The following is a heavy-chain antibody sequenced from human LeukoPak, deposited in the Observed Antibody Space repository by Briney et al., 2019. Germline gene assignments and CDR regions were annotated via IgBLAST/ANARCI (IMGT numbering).Heavy chain of an antibody. V-gene: IGHV1-18*01. CDR3: AIYCSGGSCLDY. Sequence: ASVKVSCKASGYTFTSYGISWVRQAPGQGLEWMGWISAYNGNTNYAQKLQGRVTMTTDTSTSTACMELRSLRSDDTAVYYCAIYCSGGSCLDYWGQGALVTVSS. CDR1: GYTFTSYG. CDR2: ISAYNGNT. J-gene: IGHJ4*02. D-gene: IGHD2-15*01.